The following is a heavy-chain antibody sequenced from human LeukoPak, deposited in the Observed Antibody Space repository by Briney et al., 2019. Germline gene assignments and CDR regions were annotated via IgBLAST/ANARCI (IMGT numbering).Heavy chain of an antibody. CDR1: GYTFTGYY. CDR2: INPNSGGT. CDR3: ASFTMVREDHYYYGMDV. D-gene: IGHD3-10*01. Sequence: GASVKVSCKASGYTFTGYYMHWVRQAPGQGLEWMGWINPNSGGTNYAQKFQGRVTMTRDTSISTAYMELSRLRSDDTAVYYCASFTMVREDHYYYGMDVWGQGTTVTVSS. J-gene: IGHJ6*02. V-gene: IGHV1-2*02.